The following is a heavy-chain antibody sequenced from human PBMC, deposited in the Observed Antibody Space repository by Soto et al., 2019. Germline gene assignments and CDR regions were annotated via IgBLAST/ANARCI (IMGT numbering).Heavy chain of an antibody. CDR3: ARGGFRRVRSYYGMDV. V-gene: IGHV3-7*04. Sequence: EVQLVESGGGLVQPGGSLRLSCAASGFTFSSYWMSWVRQAPGKGLEWVANIKQDGSEKYYVDSVKGRFTISGDNAKXXLSLLMNRLRAEGTGVYVCARGGFRRVRSYYGMDVWGQGTTVSVSS. CDR1: GFTFSSYW. D-gene: IGHD2-21*01. CDR2: IKQDGSEK. J-gene: IGHJ6*02.